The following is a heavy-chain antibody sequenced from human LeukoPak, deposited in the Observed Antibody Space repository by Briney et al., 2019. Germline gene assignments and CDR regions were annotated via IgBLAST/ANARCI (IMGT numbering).Heavy chain of an antibody. CDR2: ISSSSSSYI. CDR3: ARGGSSMHYYMDV. V-gene: IGHV3-21*01. J-gene: IGHJ6*03. Sequence: GGSLRLSCAASGFTFSSYSMNWVRQAPGKGLEWVSSISSSSSSYIYYADSVKGRFTISRDNAKNSLYLQMNSLRAEDTAVYYCARGGSSMHYYMDVWGKGTTVTVSS. D-gene: IGHD2-8*01. CDR1: GFTFSSYS.